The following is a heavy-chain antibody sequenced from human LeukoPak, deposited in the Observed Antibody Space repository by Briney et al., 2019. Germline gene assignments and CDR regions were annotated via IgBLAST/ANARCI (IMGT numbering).Heavy chain of an antibody. Sequence: GSLRLSCTASGFTFSSYSMNWVRQAPGKGLEWVSSISTSSSYIYYADSVKGRFTISRDNARNSLYLQMNTLRAEDTAVYSCARGADGVSSNSRGWFDPWGQGTLVTVSS. V-gene: IGHV3-21*01. D-gene: IGHD2-15*01. CDR2: ISTSSSYI. J-gene: IGHJ5*02. CDR3: ARGADGVSSNSRGWFDP. CDR1: GFTFSSYS.